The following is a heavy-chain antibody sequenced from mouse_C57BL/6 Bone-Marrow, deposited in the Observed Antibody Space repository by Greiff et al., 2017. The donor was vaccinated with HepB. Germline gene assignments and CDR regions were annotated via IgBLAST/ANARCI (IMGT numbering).Heavy chain of an antibody. J-gene: IGHJ3*01. CDR1: GFSLTSYG. D-gene: IGHD1-1*01. CDR3: ASQVEAWFAY. V-gene: IGHV2-2*01. CDR2: IWSGGST. Sequence: QVQLQQSGPGLVQPSQSLSITCTVSGFSLTSYGVHWVRQSPGKGLEWLGVIWSGGSTDYNAAFISRLSISKDNSKSQVFCKMNSLQADDTAIYYCASQVEAWFAYWGQGTLVTVSA.